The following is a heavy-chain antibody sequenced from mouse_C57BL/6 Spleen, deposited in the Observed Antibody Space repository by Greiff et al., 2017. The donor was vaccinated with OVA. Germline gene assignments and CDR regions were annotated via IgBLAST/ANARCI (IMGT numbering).Heavy chain of an antibody. CDR3: ARGGYYVGFDY. Sequence: EVHLVESGGGLVKPGGSLKLSCAASGFTFSDYGMHWVRQASEKGLEWVAYISSGSSTIYYADTVKGRFTISRDNAKNTLFLQMTSLRSEDTAMYYCARGGYYVGFDYWGQGTTLTVSS. CDR1: GFTFSDYG. V-gene: IGHV5-17*01. J-gene: IGHJ2*01. D-gene: IGHD2-3*01. CDR2: ISSGSSTI.